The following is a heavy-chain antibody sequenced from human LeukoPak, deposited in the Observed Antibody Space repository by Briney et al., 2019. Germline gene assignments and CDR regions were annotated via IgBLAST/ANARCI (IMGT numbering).Heavy chain of an antibody. V-gene: IGHV4-30-4*08. Sequence: SETLSLTCTVSGGSISSGDYYWSWIRQPPGKGLEWIGYIYYSGSTYYNPSLESRVTISVDTSRNQFSLKLSSVTAADTAVYYCARDAWGRLYWGQGTLVTVSS. CDR2: IYYSGST. D-gene: IGHD3-16*01. J-gene: IGHJ4*02. CDR3: ARDAWGRLY. CDR1: GGSISSGDYY.